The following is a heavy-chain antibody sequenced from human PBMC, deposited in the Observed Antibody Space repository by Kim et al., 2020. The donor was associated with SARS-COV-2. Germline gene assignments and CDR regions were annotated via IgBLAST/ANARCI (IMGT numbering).Heavy chain of an antibody. V-gene: IGHV3-43*02. CDR1: GFTFDDYA. Sequence: GGSLRLSCAASGFTFDDYAMHWVRQAPGKGLEWVSLISGDGGSTYYADSVKGRFTISRDNSKNSLYLQMNSLRTEDTALYYCAKGGGSGSYYRRPFDYWGQGTLVTVSS. J-gene: IGHJ4*02. CDR2: ISGDGGST. D-gene: IGHD3-10*01. CDR3: AKGGGSGSYYRRPFDY.